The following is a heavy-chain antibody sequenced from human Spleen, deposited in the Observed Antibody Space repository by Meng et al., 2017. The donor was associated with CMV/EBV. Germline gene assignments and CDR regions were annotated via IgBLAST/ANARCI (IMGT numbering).Heavy chain of an antibody. V-gene: IGHV1-18*01. Sequence: ASVKVSCKASGGTFSSYAISWVRQAPGQGLEWMGWISAYNGNTKYAQKFQGRVTMTTDTSTSTAYMELRSLRSDDTAVYYCARDRGFLTTNWFDPWGQGTLVTVSS. CDR2: ISAYNGNT. CDR1: GGTFSSYA. CDR3: ARDRGFLTTNWFDP. D-gene: IGHD3-10*01. J-gene: IGHJ5*02.